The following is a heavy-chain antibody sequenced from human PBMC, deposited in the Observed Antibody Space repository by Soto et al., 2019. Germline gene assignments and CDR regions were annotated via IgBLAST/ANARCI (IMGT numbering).Heavy chain of an antibody. CDR1: GYTFTSYD. CDR3: ARGPGYCSSTSCYAAYYYYMDV. CDR2: MNPNSGNT. V-gene: IGHV1-8*01. Sequence: QVQLVQSGAEVKKPGASVKVSCKASGYTFTSYDINWVRQATGQGLEWMGWMNPNSGNTGYAQKFQGRVTMTRNTSISTAYMELSSLRSEDTAVYYCARGPGYCSSTSCYAAYYYYMDVWGKGTTVTVSS. J-gene: IGHJ6*03. D-gene: IGHD2-2*03.